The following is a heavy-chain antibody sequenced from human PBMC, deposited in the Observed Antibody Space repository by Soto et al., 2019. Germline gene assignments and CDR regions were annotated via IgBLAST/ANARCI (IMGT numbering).Heavy chain of an antibody. Sequence: ASETLSLTCTVSGGSIRSYYWSWIRQPPGKGLEWIGYIYYSGSTDYNPSLKSRVTISVDTSKNQFSLKLRSVTAADTAVYYCARDSYNFDDWGQGILVTVS. D-gene: IGHD5-18*01. V-gene: IGHV4-59*01. CDR3: ARDSYNFDD. CDR2: IYYSGST. CDR1: GGSIRSYY. J-gene: IGHJ4*02.